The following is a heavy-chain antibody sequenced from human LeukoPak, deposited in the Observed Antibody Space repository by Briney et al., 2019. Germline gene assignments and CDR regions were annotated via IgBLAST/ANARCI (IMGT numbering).Heavy chain of an antibody. CDR2: INPSGGST. V-gene: IGHV1-46*01. Sequence: ASVKVSCKASGYTFTSYYMHWVRQAPGQGLEWMEIINPSGGSTSYAQKFQGRVTMTRDTSTSTVYMELSSLRSEDTAVYYCARGMYSGSYDVAFDIWGQGTMVTVSS. J-gene: IGHJ3*02. CDR1: GYTFTSYY. D-gene: IGHD1-26*01. CDR3: ARGMYSGSYDVAFDI.